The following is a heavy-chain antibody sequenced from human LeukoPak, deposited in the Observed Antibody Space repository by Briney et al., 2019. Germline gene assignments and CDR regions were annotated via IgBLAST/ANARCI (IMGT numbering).Heavy chain of an antibody. V-gene: IGHV3-66*01. Sequence: GGSLRLSCAASRFTVATNHMNWVRQAPGKGLEWVSVIYNGDNTAYADSVKGRFTVSGDNSKNTLYLQMHSLRAEDTAVYFCARASRWLAFDTWGQGTLVTVSS. D-gene: IGHD6-19*01. CDR1: RFTVATNH. CDR2: IYNGDNT. J-gene: IGHJ4*02. CDR3: ARASRWLAFDT.